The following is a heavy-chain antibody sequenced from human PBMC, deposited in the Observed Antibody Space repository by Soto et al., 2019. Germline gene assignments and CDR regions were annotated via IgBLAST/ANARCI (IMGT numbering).Heavy chain of an antibody. CDR2: IYWYDDK. D-gene: IGHD5-12*01. J-gene: IGHJ4*02. CDR3: AHVYGGYDHFYY. CDR1: GVSLSTSGVG. Sequence: QITLKESGPTLVKPTQTLTLTCTFSGVSLSTSGVGVGWIRQPPGKALEWLALIYWYDDKSYSPSLKSRLTIPKDTSKHQVVLTMTNMDPVDTATYYLAHVYGGYDHFYYWGQGTLVTVSS. V-gene: IGHV2-5*01.